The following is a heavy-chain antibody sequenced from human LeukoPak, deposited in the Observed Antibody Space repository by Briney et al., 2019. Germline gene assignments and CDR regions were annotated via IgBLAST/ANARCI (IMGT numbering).Heavy chain of an antibody. CDR1: GDFISSSRYY. D-gene: IGHD4-17*01. V-gene: IGHV4-39*07. Sequence: PSETLSLTCIVSGDFISSSRYYWGWIRQPPGKGLEWIGSISYSGSTYYNPSLKSRVTISVDTSKKQFSLKLSSVTAADTAVYYCARVHLGDYYFDFWGQGTLVTVSS. J-gene: IGHJ4*02. CDR3: ARVHLGDYYFDF. CDR2: ISYSGST.